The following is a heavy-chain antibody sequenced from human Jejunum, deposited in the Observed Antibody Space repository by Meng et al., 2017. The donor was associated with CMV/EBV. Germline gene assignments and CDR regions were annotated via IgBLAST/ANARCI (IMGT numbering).Heavy chain of an antibody. D-gene: IGHD3-16*01. V-gene: IGHV1-2*02. CDR3: ATSESLGWGGGFDP. CDR1: GYTFTAYY. J-gene: IGHJ5*02. CDR2: INPKGGST. Sequence: GSGYTFTAYYIHWVRRAPGQGLEWMGWINPKGGSTSYAQKFQGRVTMTRDTSISTAYMELSRLRSDDTAVYYCATSESLGWGGGFDPWGQGTLVTVSS.